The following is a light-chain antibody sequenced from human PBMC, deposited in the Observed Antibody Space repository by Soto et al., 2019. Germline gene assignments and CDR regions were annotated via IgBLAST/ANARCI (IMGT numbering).Light chain of an antibody. CDR1: QDISNY. Sequence: DIQMTQSPSSLSASVGDRVTITCQASQDISNYLNWYQQKPGKAPKLLIYDASNLETGVPSRFSGSGSGTAFTFTISSLQTEDIATYYCQQYDNLPFTFGQGTKLEIK. CDR2: DAS. CDR3: QQYDNLPFT. V-gene: IGKV1-33*01. J-gene: IGKJ2*01.